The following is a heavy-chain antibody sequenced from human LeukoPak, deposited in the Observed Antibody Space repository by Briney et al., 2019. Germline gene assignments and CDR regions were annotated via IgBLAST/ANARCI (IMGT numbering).Heavy chain of an antibody. CDR1: GYTFTGYY. CDR2: IDPNSGGT. D-gene: IGHD3-22*01. J-gene: IGHJ4*02. CDR3: ARASEHYDSSGYST. Sequence: GASVKVSCKASGYTFTGYYMHWVRQAPGQGLEWMGWIDPNSGGTNYAQKFQGWVTMTRDTSISTAYMELSRLRSDDTAVYYCARASEHYDSSGYSTWGQGTLVTVSS. V-gene: IGHV1-2*04.